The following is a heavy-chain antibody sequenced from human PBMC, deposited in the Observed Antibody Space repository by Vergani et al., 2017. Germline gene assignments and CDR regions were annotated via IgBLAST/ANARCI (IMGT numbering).Heavy chain of an antibody. CDR3: ARVGSGYYSFDY. CDR1: GFTFSSYA. Sequence: EVQLVESGGGLVQPGGSLRLSCAASGFTFSSYAMHWVRQAPGKGLEYVSAISSNGGSTYYANSVKGRFTISRDNSKNTLYLQMGSLRAEDMAVYYCARVGSGYYSFDYWGQGTLVTVSS. D-gene: IGHD3-22*01. CDR2: ISSNGGST. J-gene: IGHJ4*02. V-gene: IGHV3-64*01.